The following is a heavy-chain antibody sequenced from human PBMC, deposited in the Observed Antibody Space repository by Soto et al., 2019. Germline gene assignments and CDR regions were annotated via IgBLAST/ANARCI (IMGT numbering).Heavy chain of an antibody. V-gene: IGHV4-34*01. CDR2: INRTGGT. J-gene: IGHJ5*02. CDR3: ATRITVFGLLIPPFDP. CDR1: GGSVNGYY. Sequence: SLTCAVYGGSVNGYYWNWIRQPPGKGLEWIGEINRTGGTHYNPSLKSRVTMSVDTSKNQFSLRFCSVTAADTAMYYCATRITVFGLLIPPFDPWGQGTQVTVSS. D-gene: IGHD3-3*01.